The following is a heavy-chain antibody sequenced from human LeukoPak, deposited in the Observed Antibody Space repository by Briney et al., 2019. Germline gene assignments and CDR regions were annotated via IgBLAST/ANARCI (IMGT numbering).Heavy chain of an antibody. CDR3: ARSIPTFGTAVAGYHFFDF. J-gene: IGHJ4*02. CDR2: VYHSGGT. V-gene: IGHV4-59*08. CDR1: GGSIRTYY. D-gene: IGHD6-19*01. Sequence: SETLSLTCTVSGGSIRTYYWSWIRQSPGKGLEWIGYVYHSGGTNYNPSLRSRATISVDTSENQFSLRLISVTAADTAMYYCARSIPTFGTAVAGYHFFDFWGQGTLVTVSS.